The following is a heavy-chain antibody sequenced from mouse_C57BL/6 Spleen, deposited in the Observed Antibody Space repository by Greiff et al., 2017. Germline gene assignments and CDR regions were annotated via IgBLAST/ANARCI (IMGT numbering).Heavy chain of an antibody. CDR3: ARPYYDYAADV. D-gene: IGHD2-4*01. J-gene: IGHJ1*03. CDR1: GYTFTSYW. CDR2: IDPSDSYT. V-gene: IGHV1-59*01. Sequence: QVQLQQPGAELARPGTSVKLSCTASGYTFTSYWMHWVKQRPGQGLEWIGVIDPSDSYTNYNQKFKGKATLTVDTSSSTAYMQLSSLTSEDSAVYYCARPYYDYAADVWGTGTTVTVSS.